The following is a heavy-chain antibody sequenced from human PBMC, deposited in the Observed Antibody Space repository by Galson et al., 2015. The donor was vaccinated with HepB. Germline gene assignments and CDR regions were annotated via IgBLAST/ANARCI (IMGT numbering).Heavy chain of an antibody. CDR1: GFTFSSYA. CDR2: ISGSGGST. CDR3: ATSSSWLYYGMDV. Sequence: SLRLSCAASGFTFSSYAMSWVRQAPGKGLEWVSAISGSGGSTYYADSVKGRFTISRDNSKNTLYLQMNSLRAEDTAVYYCATSSSWLYYGMDVWGQGTTVTVSS. D-gene: IGHD6-13*01. J-gene: IGHJ6*02. V-gene: IGHV3-23*01.